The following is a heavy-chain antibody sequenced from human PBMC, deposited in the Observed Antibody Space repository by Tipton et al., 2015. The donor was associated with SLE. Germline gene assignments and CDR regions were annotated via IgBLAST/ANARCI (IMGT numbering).Heavy chain of an antibody. CDR1: GGSFSGYY. D-gene: IGHD3-9*01. CDR3: ARSGPYYDISTFDY. CDR2: IYTSGST. J-gene: IGHJ4*02. Sequence: TLSLTCAVYGGSFSGYYWSWIRQPAGKGLEWIGYIYTSGSTNYNPSLKSRVTISLDTSKNHFSLKLSSVTAADTAVYYCARSGPYYDISTFDYWGQGTLVTVSS. V-gene: IGHV4-4*09.